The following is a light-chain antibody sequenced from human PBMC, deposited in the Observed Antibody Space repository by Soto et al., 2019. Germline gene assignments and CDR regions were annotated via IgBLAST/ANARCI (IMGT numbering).Light chain of an antibody. CDR1: SSNIGSNY. CDR2: RSN. Sequence: QSVLTQPPSASGTPGQRVTISCSGRSSNIGSNYVYWYQQLPGTAPKLLIYRSNQRPSGVPDRFSGSKSGTSASLAISGLRSEDEADYYCAAWDDSLGAYYVFGTGTKVNVL. J-gene: IGLJ1*01. V-gene: IGLV1-47*01. CDR3: AAWDDSLGAYYV.